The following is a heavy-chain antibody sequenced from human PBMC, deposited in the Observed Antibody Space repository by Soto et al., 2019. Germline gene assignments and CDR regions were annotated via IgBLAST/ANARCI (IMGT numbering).Heavy chain of an antibody. J-gene: IGHJ6*02. D-gene: IGHD3-16*01. Sequence: ASVKVSCKASGYPFTDYYMHWVRQAPGRRPEGMGWVDPNNGDTHYVQRFQGRVTMTTDTSISTGYMELTRVASDDTALYYCTRRPMWRRRLIKDYGMDVWGQGTMVTVSS. CDR1: GYPFTDYY. V-gene: IGHV1-2*02. CDR3: TRRPMWRRRLIKDYGMDV. CDR2: VDPNNGDT.